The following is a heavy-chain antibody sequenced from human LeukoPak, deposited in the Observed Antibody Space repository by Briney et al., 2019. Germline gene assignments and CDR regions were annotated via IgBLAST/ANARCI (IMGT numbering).Heavy chain of an antibody. J-gene: IGHJ6*01. Sequence: GRSLRLSCAASGFTFSSYGMHWVRQAPGKGLEWVAVISYDGSNKYYADSVKGRFTISRDNSKNTPYLQMNSLGADVTAVYCCAKDLVRQLLLGSYYYYGMDFWGQGTTVAVSS. CDR2: ISYDGSNK. V-gene: IGHV3-30*18. D-gene: IGHD6-13*01. CDR1: GFTFSSYG. CDR3: AKDLVRQLLLGSYYYYGMDF.